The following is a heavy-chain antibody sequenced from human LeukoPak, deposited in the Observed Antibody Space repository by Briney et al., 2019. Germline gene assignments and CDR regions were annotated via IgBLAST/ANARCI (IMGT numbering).Heavy chain of an antibody. CDR2: IYYRGST. D-gene: IGHD3-10*01. CDR1: GGYISIYY. J-gene: IGHJ6*02. V-gene: IGHV4-59*01. Sequence: SETLSLICTVSGGYISIYYWMWIRQPPGKGLEGGGYIYYRGSTKYDPSLNSRFTILLAPSKNPFSLNLSYVTAADTAVYYCARTSRHYFGSGSNLTPWPAGMDVWGPGTTVTVSS. CDR3: ARTSRHYFGSGSNLTPWPAGMDV.